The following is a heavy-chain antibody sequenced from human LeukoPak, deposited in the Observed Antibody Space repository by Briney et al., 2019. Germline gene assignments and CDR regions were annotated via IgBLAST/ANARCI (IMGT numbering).Heavy chain of an antibody. CDR1: GFTFSSYG. CDR2: ISYDGSNK. D-gene: IGHD1-26*01. J-gene: IGHJ4*02. Sequence: GRSLRLSCAASGFTFSSYGMHWVRQAPGKGLEWVALISYDGSNKYYADSVKGRFTISRDNSKNTLYLQMNSLRAEDTAMYYCAKPPEVGATVGYFDYWGQGTLVTVSS. CDR3: AKPPEVGATVGYFDY. V-gene: IGHV3-30*18.